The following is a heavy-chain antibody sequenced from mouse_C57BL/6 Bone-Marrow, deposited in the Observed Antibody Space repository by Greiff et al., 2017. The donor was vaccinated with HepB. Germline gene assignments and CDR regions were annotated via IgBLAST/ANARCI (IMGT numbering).Heavy chain of an antibody. D-gene: IGHD2-2*01. CDR2: IWWDDDK. J-gene: IGHJ3*01. CDR3: ARIYVYDGAWFAY. V-gene: IGHV8-8*01. CDR1: GFSLSTFGMG. Sequence: QVQLKESGPGILQPSQTLSLTCSFSGFSLSTFGMGVGWIRQPSGKGLEWLAHIWWDDDKYYNPALKSRLTISKDTSKNQLFLKIANVDTADTATYYCARIYVYDGAWFAYWGQGTLVTVSA.